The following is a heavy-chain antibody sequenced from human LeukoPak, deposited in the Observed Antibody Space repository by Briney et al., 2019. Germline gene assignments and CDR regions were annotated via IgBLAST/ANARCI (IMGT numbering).Heavy chain of an antibody. V-gene: IGHV3-23*01. CDR3: ARESHSSGWYPPGAEYFQH. D-gene: IGHD6-19*01. J-gene: IGHJ1*01. Sequence: GGSLRLSCAASGFIFSNYAMSWVRQAPGKGLEWVSTISNGGGSTYYADSVKGRFTISRDNSKNTLYLQMNSLRAEDTAVYYCARESHSSGWYPPGAEYFQHWGQGTLVTVSS. CDR2: ISNGGGST. CDR1: GFIFSNYA.